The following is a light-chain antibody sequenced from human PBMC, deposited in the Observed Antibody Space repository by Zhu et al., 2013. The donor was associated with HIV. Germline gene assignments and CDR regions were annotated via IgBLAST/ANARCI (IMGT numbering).Light chain of an antibody. Sequence: EIVLTQSPATLSLSPGERATLSCRASQSVSSYLAWYQQKPGQAPRLLIYDASSRAPGVPDRFSGSGSGMDFSLSISRLEPEDSGIYYCQYYGGSLHTFGLGTKVEIK. CDR2: DAS. CDR3: QYYGGSLHT. CDR1: QSVSSY. V-gene: IGKV3-20*01. J-gene: IGKJ2*01.